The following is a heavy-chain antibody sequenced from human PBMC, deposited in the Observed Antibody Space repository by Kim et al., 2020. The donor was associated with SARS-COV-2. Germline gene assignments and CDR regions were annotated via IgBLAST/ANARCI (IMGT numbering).Heavy chain of an antibody. CDR3: AKGKSPGIPNYYYYGMDV. J-gene: IGHJ6*02. D-gene: IGHD2-2*02. Sequence: KGRFTISRDNSKSTLFLQMNSLRAEDTAVYFCAKGKSPGIPNYYYYGMDVWGQGTTVTVSS. V-gene: IGHV3-23*01.